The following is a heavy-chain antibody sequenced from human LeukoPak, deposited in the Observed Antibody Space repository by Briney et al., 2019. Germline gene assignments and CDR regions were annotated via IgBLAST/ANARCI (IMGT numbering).Heavy chain of an antibody. CDR2: IKQDGSET. CDR1: GFTFTSYW. D-gene: IGHD4-17*01. Sequence: PGGSLRLSCAASGFTFTSYWLGWVRQSPGKGLEWVASIKQDGSETYYVDSVKGRFTISRDNVRNLVYLQMNSLRAEDTAVYYCAAPGRDDYGDYNAFDIWGQGTMVTVSS. CDR3: AAPGRDDYGDYNAFDI. J-gene: IGHJ3*02. V-gene: IGHV3-7*02.